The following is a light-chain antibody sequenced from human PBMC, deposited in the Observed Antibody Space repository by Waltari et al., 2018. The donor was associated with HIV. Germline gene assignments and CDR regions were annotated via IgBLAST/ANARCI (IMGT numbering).Light chain of an antibody. J-gene: IGKJ2*01. CDR2: DAS. V-gene: IGKV1-33*01. CDR1: QDIKHY. Sequence: DIQMTQSPLSLSASVGDRVTITCQASQDIKHYLNWYQQKPGKAPNLLIYDASNLETGVPSRFSGSGSGTHFTLTVSSLRPEDFAVYYCQQYGSSLYTFGQGTKLEIK. CDR3: QQYGSSLYT.